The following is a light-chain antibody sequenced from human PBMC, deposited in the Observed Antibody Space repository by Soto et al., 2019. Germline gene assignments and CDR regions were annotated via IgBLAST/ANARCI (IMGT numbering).Light chain of an antibody. CDR1: QGISSD. J-gene: IGKJ5*01. Sequence: DIQLTQSPSFLSASVGDRVTITCRASQGISSDLAWYQQKPGKAPNLLIYGASNLQTGVPSRFSGSGSGTEFTLTISSLQPEDFATYYCQHLNLYPNTFGQGTRLEIK. V-gene: IGKV1-9*01. CDR2: GAS. CDR3: QHLNLYPNT.